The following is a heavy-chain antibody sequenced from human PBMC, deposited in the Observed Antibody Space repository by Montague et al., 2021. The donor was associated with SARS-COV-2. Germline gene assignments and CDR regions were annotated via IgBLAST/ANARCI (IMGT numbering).Heavy chain of an antibody. V-gene: IGHV3-48*04. D-gene: IGHD6-19*01. CDR1: GFSFDRYN. Sequence: SLRLSCAASGFSFDRYNMHWVRQAPGKVLEWLSYINNDNTATYXXXSXKVRFTISRDNAKNSLYLQLNSLRAEATAVSYCARDSRSSGLPSYGGQGTLVTVSS. CDR3: ARDSRSSGLPSY. J-gene: IGHJ4*02. CDR2: INNDNTAT.